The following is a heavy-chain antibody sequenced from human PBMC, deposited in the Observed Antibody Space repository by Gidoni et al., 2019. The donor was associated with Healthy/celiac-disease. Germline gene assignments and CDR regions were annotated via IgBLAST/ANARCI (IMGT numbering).Heavy chain of an antibody. V-gene: IGHV4-34*01. Sequence: QVQLQQWGAGLLKPSETLSLTCAVYGGSFRGYYWSWIRQPPGKGLEGIGENNHSGSTNYNPSLKSRVTISGDTPKNQFSRKLSSVTAADTAVYYWARARGGEGSGYAGGLAGWGQGTLVTVSS. CDR3: ARARGGEGSGYAGGLAG. D-gene: IGHD5-12*01. CDR1: GGSFRGYY. J-gene: IGHJ4*02. CDR2: NNHSGST.